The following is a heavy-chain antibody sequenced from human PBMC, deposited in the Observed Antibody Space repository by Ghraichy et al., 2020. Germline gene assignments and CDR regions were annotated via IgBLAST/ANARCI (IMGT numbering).Heavy chain of an antibody. V-gene: IGHV4-34*01. CDR2: INHSGST. J-gene: IGHJ4*02. CDR3: ARGRGKRLRLD. CDR1: GGSFSGYY. D-gene: IGHD3-16*01. Sequence: SETLSLTCAVYGGSFSGYYWSWIRQPPGKGLEWIGEINHSGSTNYNPSLKSRVTISVDTSKNQFSLKLSSVTAADTAVYYCARGRGKRLRLDWGQGTLVTVSS.